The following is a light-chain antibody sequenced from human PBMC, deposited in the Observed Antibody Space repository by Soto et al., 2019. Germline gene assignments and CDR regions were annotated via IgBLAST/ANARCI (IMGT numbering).Light chain of an antibody. CDR3: QQSFITPWT. V-gene: IGKV1-39*01. CDR2: AAS. Sequence: DIPMTQSPSSLSASVGDRVTITCRASQSISDYLNWYQQKPGKAPNLLIYAASSLQSGVPSRFSGSGSETDFTLTISSLQPEDFATYYCQQSFITPWTFGQGTKVEIK. J-gene: IGKJ1*01. CDR1: QSISDY.